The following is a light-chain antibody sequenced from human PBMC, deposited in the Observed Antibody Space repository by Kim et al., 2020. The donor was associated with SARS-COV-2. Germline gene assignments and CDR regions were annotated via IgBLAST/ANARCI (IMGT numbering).Light chain of an antibody. CDR1: QNILYRSNNKNY. CDR2: WAS. Sequence: DIVMTQSPDSLAVSLGERATINCKSSQNILYRSNNKNYLAWYQHKPGQPPKLLIYWASTRESGVPDRFSGSGSGTYFTLTISSLQAEDVALYYCHQFYSGPYTFGQGTKLEI. CDR3: HQFYSGPYT. V-gene: IGKV4-1*01. J-gene: IGKJ2*01.